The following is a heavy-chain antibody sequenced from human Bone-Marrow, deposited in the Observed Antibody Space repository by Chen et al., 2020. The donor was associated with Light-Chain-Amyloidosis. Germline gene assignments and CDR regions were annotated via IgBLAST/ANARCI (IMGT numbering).Heavy chain of an antibody. D-gene: IGHD1-1*01. V-gene: IGHV3-15*01. Sequence: EVQLVESGGGLVKPGGSLRLSGAASGFSFTNPWMSWVRQAPGKGLEWVGRIKSKTDGGATAYATPVKGRFTISRDDSINTLYLQMNSLKTEDTAVYYCTTDNRVLYALDVWGQGTMVTVSS. CDR2: IKSKTDGGAT. CDR3: TTDNRVLYALDV. J-gene: IGHJ3*01. CDR1: GFSFTNPW.